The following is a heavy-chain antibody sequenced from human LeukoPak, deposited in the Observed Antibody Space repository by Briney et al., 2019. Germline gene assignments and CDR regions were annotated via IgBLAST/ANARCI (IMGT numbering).Heavy chain of an antibody. CDR3: ARDRVDTASMDV. J-gene: IGHJ6*02. CDR2: MNPNSGNT. CDR1: GYTFTSYD. V-gene: IGHV1-8*01. D-gene: IGHD5-18*01. Sequence: ASVKVSCKASGYTFTSYDINWVRQATGQGLEWMGWMNPNSGNTGYAQKFQGRVTMTTDTSTSTAYMELRSLRSDDTAVYYCARDRVDTASMDVWGQGTTVTVSS.